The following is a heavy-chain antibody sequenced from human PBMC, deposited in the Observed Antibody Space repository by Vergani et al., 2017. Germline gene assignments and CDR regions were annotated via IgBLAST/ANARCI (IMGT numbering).Heavy chain of an antibody. CDR3: AKDEDVVPAAIGDY. V-gene: IGHV3-23*01. CDR2: ISGSGGST. Sequence: EVQLLESGGGLVQPGGSLRLSCAASGFTFSSYAMSWVRQAPGQGLEWVSAISGSGGSTYYADSVKGRFTISRDNSKNTLYLQMNSLRAEDTAVYYCAKDEDVVPAAIGDYWGEGTLVTVYS. J-gene: IGHJ4*02. CDR1: GFTFSSYA. D-gene: IGHD2-2*01.